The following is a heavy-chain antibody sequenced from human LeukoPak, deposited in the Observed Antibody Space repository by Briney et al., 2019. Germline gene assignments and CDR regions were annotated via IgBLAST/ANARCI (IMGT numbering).Heavy chain of an antibody. V-gene: IGHV3-21*01. CDR3: ASLPRLERARWFGETNLANWFDP. Sequence: GGSLRLSCAASGFTFSSYSMNWVRQAPGKGLEWVSSISSSSSYIYYADSVKGRFTISRDNAKNSLYLQMNSLRAEDTAVYYCASLPRLERARWFGETNLANWFDPWGQGTLVTVSS. CDR1: GFTFSSYS. CDR2: ISSSSSYI. D-gene: IGHD3-10*01. J-gene: IGHJ5*02.